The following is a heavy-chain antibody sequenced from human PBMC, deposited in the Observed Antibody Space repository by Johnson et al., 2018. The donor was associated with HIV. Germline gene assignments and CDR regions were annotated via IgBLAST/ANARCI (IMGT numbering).Heavy chain of an antibody. CDR3: AREGKWLHLGGATDGFDI. CDR1: GFTFSSYA. V-gene: IGHV3-13*01. D-gene: IGHD5-24*01. Sequence: VQLVESGGGLVQPGGSLRLSCAASGFTFSSYAMSWVRQSPGKGLEWVSAIGTAGDNYYPGSVTGRFTIARDNAKNSLYLQMNSLRAEDTAVYYCAREGKWLHLGGATDGFDIWGQGTMVTVSS. J-gene: IGHJ3*02. CDR2: IGTAGDN.